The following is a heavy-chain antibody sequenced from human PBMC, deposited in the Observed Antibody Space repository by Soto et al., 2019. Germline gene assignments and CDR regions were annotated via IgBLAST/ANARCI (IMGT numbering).Heavy chain of an antibody. J-gene: IGHJ3*02. V-gene: IGHV4-61*01. D-gene: IGHD6-19*01. CDR1: GGSVISCSYC. CDR3: ARVTLAVAGTGYDAFDI. CDR2: IYYSGST. Sequence: PSETLSLTCTVSGGSVISCSYCWICIRQPPGKGLEWIGYIYYSGSTYYNPSIKSRVTISVDTSKNQFSLKLSSVTAADTVVYYCARVTLAVAGTGYDAFDIWGQGTMVTVSS.